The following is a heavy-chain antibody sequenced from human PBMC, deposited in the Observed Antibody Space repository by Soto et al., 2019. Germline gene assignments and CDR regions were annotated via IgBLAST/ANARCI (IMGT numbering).Heavy chain of an antibody. J-gene: IGHJ4*02. CDR1: GGSISGSSYY. D-gene: IGHD3-22*01. Sequence: SETLSLTCTVSGGSISGSSYYWGWTRQPPGKGLEWIGSIYYSGSTYYNPSLKSRVTISVDSAKNQFSLKLSSVTAADTAVYYCARHAAGSGYYPADFDYWGQGTLVTVSS. V-gene: IGHV4-39*01. CDR2: IYYSGST. CDR3: ARHAAGSGYYPADFDY.